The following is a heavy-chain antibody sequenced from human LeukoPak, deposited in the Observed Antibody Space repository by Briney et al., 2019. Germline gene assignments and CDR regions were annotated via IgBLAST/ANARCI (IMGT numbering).Heavy chain of an antibody. D-gene: IGHD6-19*01. J-gene: IGHJ5*02. CDR2: ISSSGGIT. Sequence: GGSLRLSCAACGFTFSSYAMSWVRQATGKGLEGVSVISSSGGITYYAASVKGPFTISRDNSRNTLYLQINSLRAEDTAVYYCAKDPWLVRGFYPWGQGTLVTVSS. V-gene: IGHV3-23*01. CDR1: GFTFSSYA. CDR3: AKDPWLVRGFYP.